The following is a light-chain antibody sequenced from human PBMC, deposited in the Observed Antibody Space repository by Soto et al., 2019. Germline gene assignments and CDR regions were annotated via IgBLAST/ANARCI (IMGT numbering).Light chain of an antibody. CDR2: DVS. CDR1: SSDVGGYKY. V-gene: IGLV2-14*03. Sequence: QSALTQPASVSGSPGQSIAISCTGSSSDVGGYKYVSWYQQHPGKAPKLMIYDVSNRPSGVSDRFSGSKSGNTASLTISGIQSEDEADYYCSSYTSSNSYVFGTGTKVTVL. CDR3: SSYTSSNSYV. J-gene: IGLJ1*01.